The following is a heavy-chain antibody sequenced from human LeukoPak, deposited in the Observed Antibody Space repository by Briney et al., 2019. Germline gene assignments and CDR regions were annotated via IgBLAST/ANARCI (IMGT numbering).Heavy chain of an antibody. V-gene: IGHV1-18*01. CDR1: GYTSTSYG. D-gene: IGHD3-10*01. CDR2: ISAYNGNT. J-gene: IGHJ4*02. CDR3: ARGKYGSWSYYRDDL. Sequence: ASVKVSCKASGYTSTSYGISWVRQPPGQGLEWMGWISAYNGNTNYAQKLQGRVTMTTDTSTSTAYMELRSLRSDDTAVYYCARGKYGSWSYYRDDLWGQGTLVTVSS.